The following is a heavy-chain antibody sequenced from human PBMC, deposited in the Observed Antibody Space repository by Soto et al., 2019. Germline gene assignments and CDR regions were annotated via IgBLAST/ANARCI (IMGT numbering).Heavy chain of an antibody. CDR2: ISYDGSNK. D-gene: IGHD1-1*01. V-gene: IGHV3-30*18. CDR3: AKNHWNDASGYYYYGMDV. CDR1: GFTFSSYG. Sequence: LRLSCAASGFTFSSYGMHWVRQAPGKGLEWVAVISYDGSNKYYADSVKGRFTISRDNSKNTLYLQMNSLRAEDTAVYYCAKNHWNDASGYYYYGMDVWGQGTTVTVSS. J-gene: IGHJ6*02.